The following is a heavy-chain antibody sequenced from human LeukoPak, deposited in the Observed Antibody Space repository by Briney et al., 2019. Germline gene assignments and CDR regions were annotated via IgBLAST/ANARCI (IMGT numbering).Heavy chain of an antibody. Sequence: SETLSLTCTVSGGSISSSSYYWGWIRQPPGKGLEWIGSIYYSGSTYYNSSLKSRVTISVDTSKNQFSLKLSSVTAADTAVYYCARVRTGYYYYYMDVWGKGTTVTVSS. CDR2: IYYSGST. D-gene: IGHD3/OR15-3a*01. J-gene: IGHJ6*03. V-gene: IGHV4-39*07. CDR1: GGSISSSSYY. CDR3: ARVRTGYYYYYMDV.